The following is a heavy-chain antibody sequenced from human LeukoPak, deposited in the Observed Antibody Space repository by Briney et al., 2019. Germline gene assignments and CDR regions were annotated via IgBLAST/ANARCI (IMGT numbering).Heavy chain of an antibody. J-gene: IGHJ5*02. D-gene: IGHD3-16*01. V-gene: IGHV4-59*08. CDR2: ISYSGNT. CDR3: ARHFTGGKGSDP. Sequence: PSETLSLTCTVSGASISSYYWSWIRQPPGKGLEWLAYISYSGNTNYNPSLKSRVTISLDMSKNQFSLKLGSVTAADTAVYCCARHFTGGKGSDPWGQGTLVTVSS. CDR1: GASISSYY.